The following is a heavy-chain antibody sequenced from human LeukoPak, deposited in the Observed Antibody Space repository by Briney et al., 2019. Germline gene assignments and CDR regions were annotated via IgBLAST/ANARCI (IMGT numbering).Heavy chain of an antibody. CDR1: GYTFTDYP. J-gene: IGHJ4*02. Sequence: ASVKVSCKASGYTFTDYPMHWVRQAPGQRPEWMGWINVGNGNTKYSQEFQGRVTITRDTSASTAYMELSSLRSEDMAVYYCARNLAVAPHAYYFDYWGQGTLVTVSS. V-gene: IGHV1-3*03. D-gene: IGHD6-19*01. CDR3: ARNLAVAPHAYYFDY. CDR2: INVGNGNT.